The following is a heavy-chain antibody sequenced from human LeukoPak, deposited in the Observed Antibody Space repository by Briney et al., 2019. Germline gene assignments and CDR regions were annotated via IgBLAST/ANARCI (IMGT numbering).Heavy chain of an antibody. J-gene: IGHJ4*02. CDR3: AKHQVRSHDY. CDR2: ISSGGDDI. Sequence: GGSLRLSCAASGFTFSSYSMSWVRQAPGKGLDWVSAISSGGDDIHYSDSVKGRLAISRDDSKNTLYLQMSSLRAEDTAVYYCAKHQVRSHDYWGQGTLVTVSS. CDR1: GFTFSSYS. V-gene: IGHV3-23*01.